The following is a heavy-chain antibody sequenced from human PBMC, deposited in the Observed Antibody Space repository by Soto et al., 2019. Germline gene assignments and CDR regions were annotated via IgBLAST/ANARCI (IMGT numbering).Heavy chain of an antibody. Sequence: PSETLSLACTVSGGSISSSIYYGVGIRQPPGKGLEWIGSIYYSGSTYYNPSLKSRVTISVDTSKNQFSLKLSSVTAADTAVYYCAGLNWNGNWFDPWGQGTLVTVSS. V-gene: IGHV4-39*01. CDR2: IYYSGST. CDR3: AGLNWNGNWFDP. CDR1: GGSISSSIYY. D-gene: IGHD1-1*01. J-gene: IGHJ5*02.